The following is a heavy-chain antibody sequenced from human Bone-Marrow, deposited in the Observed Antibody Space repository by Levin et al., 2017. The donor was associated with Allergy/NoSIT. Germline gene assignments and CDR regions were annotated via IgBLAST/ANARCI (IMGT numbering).Heavy chain of an antibody. D-gene: IGHD5-18*01. V-gene: IGHV3-7*01. CDR3: ATWGYSYELHY. CDR1: GFTFSSYS. Sequence: PAASVKVSCAASGFTFSSYSMSWVRQAPGKGLEWVANIKEDGSEKYYVDSVKGRVTISRDNAKNSVYLQMNSLRAEDTAVYYCATWGYSYELHYWGQGTPVTVSS. CDR2: IKEDGSEK. J-gene: IGHJ4*02.